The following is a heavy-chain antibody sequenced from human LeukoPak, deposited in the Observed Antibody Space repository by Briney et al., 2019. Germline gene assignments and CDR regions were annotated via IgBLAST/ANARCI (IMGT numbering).Heavy chain of an antibody. CDR2: INSDGINT. CDR1: EFSVGSNY. Sequence: GGSLRLSCAASEFSVGSNYMTWVRQAPGKGLVWVSRINSDGINTSYADSVKGRFTISRENAKNTLNLQMNSLRAEDTAVYYCARDRSGDDDFWSGYYTNYFDPWGQGTLVTVSS. CDR3: ARDRSGDDDFWSGYYTNYFDP. J-gene: IGHJ5*02. V-gene: IGHV3-74*01. D-gene: IGHD3-3*01.